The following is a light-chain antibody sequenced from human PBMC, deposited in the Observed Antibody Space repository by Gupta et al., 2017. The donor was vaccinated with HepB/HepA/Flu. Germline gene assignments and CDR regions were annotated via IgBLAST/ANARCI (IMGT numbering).Light chain of an antibody. CDR2: LNSDGSH. CDR1: SGHSSYA. V-gene: IGLV4-69*01. Sequence: QPVLTQSPSASASLGASVKLTCTLSSGHSSYAIAWHQQQPGKGPRFLMNLNSDGSHSKGDGIPDRFSGSSSGAERYLTISSLQSEDEADYDCQTWGTGIVVFGGGTKLTVL. CDR3: QTWGTGIVV. J-gene: IGLJ2*01.